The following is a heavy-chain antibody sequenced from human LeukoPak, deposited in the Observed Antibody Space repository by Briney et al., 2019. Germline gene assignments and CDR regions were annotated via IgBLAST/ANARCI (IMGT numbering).Heavy chain of an antibody. CDR3: ARPGGRATYMDV. CDR2: INHSGST. CDR1: GGSFSGYY. D-gene: IGHD2-15*01. V-gene: IGHV4-34*01. J-gene: IGHJ6*03. Sequence: PSETLSHTCAVYGGSFSGYYWSWIRQPPGKGLEWIGEINHSGSTNYNPSLKSRVTISVDTSKNQFSLKLSSVTAADTAVYYCARPGGRATYMDVWGKGTTVTISS.